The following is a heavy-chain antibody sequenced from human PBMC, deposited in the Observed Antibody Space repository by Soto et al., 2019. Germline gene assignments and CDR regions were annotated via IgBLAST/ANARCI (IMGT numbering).Heavy chain of an antibody. CDR2: IYWDDDK. CDR1: GFSLTTSGVG. D-gene: IGHD3-10*01. J-gene: IGHJ4*02. Sequence: QITLKESGPTLVRPTQTLTLTCTFSGFSLTTSGVGVGWSRQPPGKALEWLAVIYWDDDKRYSSSLKSRITITKDTAKTQVGLTMANMDPVDTATYYCAHHPYYGLGSYSFDYWGQGTLVTVSS. V-gene: IGHV2-5*02. CDR3: AHHPYYGLGSYSFDY.